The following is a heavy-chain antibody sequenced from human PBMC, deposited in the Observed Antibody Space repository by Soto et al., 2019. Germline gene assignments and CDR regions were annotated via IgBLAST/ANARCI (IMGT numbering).Heavy chain of an antibody. CDR2: ISYDGSNK. J-gene: IGHJ2*01. CDR1: GFTFSVYG. Sequence: QVQLVESGGGVVQPGMSLRLSCAASGFTFSVYGMHWVRQAPGKGLEWVAVISYDGSNKYYADSVKGRFTISRDNSKNTLYLQMNSLRAEDTAVYYCARPLWRDDYNWGYFDLWGRGTLVTVSS. D-gene: IGHD4-4*01. V-gene: IGHV3-30*19. CDR3: ARPLWRDDYNWGYFDL.